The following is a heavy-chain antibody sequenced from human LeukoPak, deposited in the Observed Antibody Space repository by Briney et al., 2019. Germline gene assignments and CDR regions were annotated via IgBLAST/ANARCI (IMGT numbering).Heavy chain of an antibody. CDR1: GYAFIDYY. D-gene: IGHD3-9*01. Sequence: ASVKVSCKASGYAFIDYYMHWVRQAPGQGLEWMGWINPKSGGTNFAQKFQGRVTMTRDPSISTAYMELSRLRSDDTAVYYCARDDILNGYSDYWGQGTLVTVSS. CDR3: ARDDILNGYSDY. CDR2: INPKSGGT. J-gene: IGHJ4*02. V-gene: IGHV1-2*02.